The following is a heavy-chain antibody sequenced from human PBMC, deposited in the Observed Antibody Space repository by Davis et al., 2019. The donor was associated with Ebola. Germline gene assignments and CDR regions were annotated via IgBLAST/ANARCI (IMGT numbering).Heavy chain of an antibody. CDR1: GGSISSYY. V-gene: IGHV4-59*12. Sequence: MPSETLSLTCTVSGGSISSYYWSWIRQPPGKGLEWIGYIYYSGSTNYNPSLKSRVTISVDTSKNQFSLNLSSVTAADTAVYYCARDAYYYDSSGYYRVGWFDPWGQGTLVTVSS. CDR3: ARDAYYYDSSGYYRVGWFDP. D-gene: IGHD3-22*01. J-gene: IGHJ5*02. CDR2: IYYSGST.